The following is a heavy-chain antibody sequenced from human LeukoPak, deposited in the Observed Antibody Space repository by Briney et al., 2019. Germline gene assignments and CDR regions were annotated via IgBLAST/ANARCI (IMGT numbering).Heavy chain of an antibody. CDR2: ISGSGGST. CDR1: GFTFSSYA. Sequence: GGSQRLSCAASGFTFSSYAMSWVRQAPGKGLEWVSAISGSGGSTYYADSVKGRFTISRDNSKNTLYLQMNSLRAEDTAVYYCAKGRTIFGVVNLDYWGQGTLVTVSS. J-gene: IGHJ4*02. D-gene: IGHD3-3*01. V-gene: IGHV3-23*01. CDR3: AKGRTIFGVVNLDY.